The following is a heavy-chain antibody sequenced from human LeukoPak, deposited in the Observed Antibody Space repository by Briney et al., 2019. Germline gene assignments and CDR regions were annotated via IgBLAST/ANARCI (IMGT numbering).Heavy chain of an antibody. J-gene: IGHJ6*02. D-gene: IGHD2-2*01. Sequence: GGSLRLSCVASGFTFDTFAMSWVRQAPGKGLEWVSGIGNTETYYSDSVKGRFTISRDNAEKSFYLQMNSLRAGDTAVYFCARGNCGTTSCSERVRGLDVWGPGITVTVSS. V-gene: IGHV3-23*01. CDR3: ARGNCGTTSCSERVRGLDV. CDR2: IGNTET. CDR1: GFTFDTFA.